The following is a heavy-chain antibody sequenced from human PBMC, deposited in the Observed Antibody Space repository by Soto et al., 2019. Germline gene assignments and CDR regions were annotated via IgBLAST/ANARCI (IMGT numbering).Heavy chain of an antibody. D-gene: IGHD3-3*01. Sequence: EVQLVESGGGLVQPGGSLRLSCAASGFTFSSYSMNWVRQAPGKGLEWVSYISSSSSTIYYADSVKGRFTISRDNAKNSLYLQMNSLRAEDTAVYYCAREGITIFGVVRAGYMDVWGKGTTVTVSS. CDR3: AREGITIFGVVRAGYMDV. CDR2: ISSSSSTI. J-gene: IGHJ6*03. V-gene: IGHV3-48*01. CDR1: GFTFSSYS.